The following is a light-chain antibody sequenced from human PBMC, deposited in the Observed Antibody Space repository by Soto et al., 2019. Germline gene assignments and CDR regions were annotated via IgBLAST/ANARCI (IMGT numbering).Light chain of an antibody. CDR3: QQYGGSPQT. J-gene: IGKJ1*01. Sequence: EIVLTQSPGTLALSPGEGATLSCRASQSVSKYLAWYQQKPGQAPRLLIYGASSRATGIPDSFSGSGSGTGFTLTISRLEPEDFAVYYCQQYGGSPQTLGQGTKVDIK. CDR1: QSVSKY. V-gene: IGKV3-20*01. CDR2: GAS.